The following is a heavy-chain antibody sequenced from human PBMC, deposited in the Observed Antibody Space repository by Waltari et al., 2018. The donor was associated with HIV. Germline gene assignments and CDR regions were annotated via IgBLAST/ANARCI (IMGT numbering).Heavy chain of an antibody. Sequence: QVHLQESGPGLVKPSGTLSLTCSVSGSSINNNNYYWGWIRQPPGEGLEWVGSLFYPGGTYYSPSLKSRLSMSVDTSKNQFSLKLSSVTAAETAVYYCVALFRRQHFEYYFDSWGQGTLVTVSS. D-gene: IGHD3-9*01. CDR3: VALFRRQHFEYYFDS. CDR1: GSSINNNNYY. J-gene: IGHJ4*02. CDR2: LFYPGGT. V-gene: IGHV4-39*01.